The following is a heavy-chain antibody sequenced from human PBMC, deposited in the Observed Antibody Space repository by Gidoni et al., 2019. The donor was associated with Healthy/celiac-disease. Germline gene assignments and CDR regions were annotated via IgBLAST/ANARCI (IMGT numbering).Heavy chain of an antibody. D-gene: IGHD6-19*01. CDR2: IYPGDSDT. J-gene: IGHJ6*02. CDR3: ARRVRIAVAGPFGMDV. V-gene: IGHV5-51*01. Sequence: EVQLVQSGAEVKKPGESLKISCKGSGYSSTSYWIGWVREMPGKGLEWMGIIYPGDSDTRYSPSFQGQVTISADKSISTAYLQWSSLKSSDTAMYYCARRVRIAVAGPFGMDVWGQGTTVTVSS. CDR1: GYSSTSYW.